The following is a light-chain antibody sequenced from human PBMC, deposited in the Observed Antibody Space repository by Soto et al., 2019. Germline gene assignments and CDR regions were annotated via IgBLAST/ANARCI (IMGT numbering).Light chain of an antibody. CDR3: QQYRTSPRT. CDR2: GAS. CDR1: QSVTSNY. V-gene: IGKV3-20*01. Sequence: EIVLTQSPGTLSLSPGERATLSCRASQSVTSNYLAWYQQKPGQAPRLLIYGASSRPTGVPDRFSGSGSGTDFTLTISILEAEDFAVFYCQQYRTSPRTFGQGTKVEVK. J-gene: IGKJ1*01.